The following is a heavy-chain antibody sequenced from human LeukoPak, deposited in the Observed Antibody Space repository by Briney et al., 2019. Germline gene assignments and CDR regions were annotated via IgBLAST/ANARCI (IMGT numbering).Heavy chain of an antibody. CDR2: IIPIFGTA. Sequence: SVKVSCKASGGTFSSYAITWVRQPPGQGLEWMGGIIPIFGTANYAQKFQGRVTITADESTSTAYMELSSLRSEDSAVYYCASSSSGYGYYYYYMDVWGKGTTVTISS. CDR3: ASSSSGYGYYYYYMDV. V-gene: IGHV1-69*13. J-gene: IGHJ6*03. CDR1: GGTFSSYA. D-gene: IGHD5-12*01.